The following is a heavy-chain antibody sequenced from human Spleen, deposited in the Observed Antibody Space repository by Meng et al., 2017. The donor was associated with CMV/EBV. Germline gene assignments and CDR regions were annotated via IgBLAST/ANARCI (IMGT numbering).Heavy chain of an antibody. CDR1: GFTLSGFW. Sequence: RRSCAASGFTLSGFWMHWVRQAPGKGLVWVSRINNDGSSATYADSVKGRFTISRDNAENTLLLQLESLRAEDTAVYYCARGFRGPDYWGQGTLVTVSS. V-gene: IGHV3-74*01. J-gene: IGHJ4*02. D-gene: IGHD3-10*01. CDR2: INNDGSSA. CDR3: ARGFRGPDY.